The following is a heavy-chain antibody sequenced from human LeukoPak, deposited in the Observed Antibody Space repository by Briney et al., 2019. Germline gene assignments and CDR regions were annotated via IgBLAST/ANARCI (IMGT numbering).Heavy chain of an antibody. D-gene: IGHD1-14*01. CDR2: ISSNGGST. Sequence: GGSLRLSCAASGFTFSSYAMHWVRQAPGKGLEYVSAISSNGGSTYYANSVKGRFTISRDNSKNTLYLQMGSLRAEDMAVYYCARAPEDLDYYYYYMDVWGKGTTVTISS. CDR3: ARAPEDLDYYYYYMDV. V-gene: IGHV3-64*01. J-gene: IGHJ6*03. CDR1: GFTFSSYA.